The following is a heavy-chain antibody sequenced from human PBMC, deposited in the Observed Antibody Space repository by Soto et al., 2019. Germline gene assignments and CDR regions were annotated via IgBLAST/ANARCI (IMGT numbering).Heavy chain of an antibody. CDR3: AREVSSSYAFDI. CDR1: GGSISSGGYS. CDR2: IYHSGST. D-gene: IGHD6-6*01. V-gene: IGHV4-30-2*01. Sequence: KASETLSLTCAVSGGSISSGGYSWSWIRQPPGKGLEWIGYIYHSGSTYYNPSLKSRVTISVDRSKNQFSLKLSSVTAADTAVYYCAREVSSSYAFDIWGQGTMVTVSS. J-gene: IGHJ3*02.